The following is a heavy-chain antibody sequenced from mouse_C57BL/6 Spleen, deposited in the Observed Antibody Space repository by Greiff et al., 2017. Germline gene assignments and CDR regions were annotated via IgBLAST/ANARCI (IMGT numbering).Heavy chain of an antibody. CDR2: IRSGISTI. CDR3: ERGGVRRGAMDY. CDR1: GFTFSDYG. Sequence: EVQLLESGGGLVKPGGSLKLSCAASGFTFSDYGMHWVRQAPEKGLEWVAYIRSGISTIYYADTVKGRFTISRDNAKNTLFLPMTRLRSEDTAMYYGERGGVRRGAMDYWGQGTSVTVSS. D-gene: IGHD5-1*01. V-gene: IGHV5-17*01. J-gene: IGHJ4*01.